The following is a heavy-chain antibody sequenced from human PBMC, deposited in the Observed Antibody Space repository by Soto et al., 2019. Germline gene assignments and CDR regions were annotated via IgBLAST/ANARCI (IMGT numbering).Heavy chain of an antibody. CDR2: IYHSVST. V-gene: IGHV4-4*02. D-gene: IGHD6-19*01. CDR3: ARDLAVAGSDY. CDR1: GGSISSSNW. Sequence: QVQLQESGPGLVKPSGTLSLTCAVSGGSISSSNWWTWVRQPPGKGLEWIGEIYHSVSTNYNPSLNSRITIPVDKSKNQFSLTLASVPAADTAVYFCARDLAVAGSDYWGQGTLVTVSS. J-gene: IGHJ4*02.